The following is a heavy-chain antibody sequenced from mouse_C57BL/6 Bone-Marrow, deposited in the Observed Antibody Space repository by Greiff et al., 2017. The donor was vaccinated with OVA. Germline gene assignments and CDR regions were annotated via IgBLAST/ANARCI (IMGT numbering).Heavy chain of an antibody. V-gene: IGHV2-9-1*01. CDR2: IWTGGGT. D-gene: IGHD1-1*01. Sequence: VQLKESGPGLVAPSQSLSITCTVSGFSLTSYAISWVRQPPGKGLEWLGVIWTGGGTNYNSALKSRLSISKDNSKSQVFLKMNSLQTDDTARYYCARKGGAYYGSTDWYFDVWGTGTTVTVSS. CDR3: ARKGGAYYGSTDWYFDV. CDR1: GFSLTSYA. J-gene: IGHJ1*03.